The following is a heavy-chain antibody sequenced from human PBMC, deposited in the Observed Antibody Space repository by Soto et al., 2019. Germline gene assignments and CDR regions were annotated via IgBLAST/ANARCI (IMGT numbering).Heavy chain of an antibody. D-gene: IGHD5-18*01. CDR3: ARRRYSYGEPLDY. Sequence: SETLSLTCTVSGGSISSSSYYWGWIRQPPGKGLEWIGSIYYSGSTYYNPSLKSRVTISVDTSKHQFSLKLSSVTAADTAVYYCARRRYSYGEPLDYWGQGTLVTVSS. CDR2: IYYSGST. V-gene: IGHV4-39*01. CDR1: GGSISSSSYY. J-gene: IGHJ4*02.